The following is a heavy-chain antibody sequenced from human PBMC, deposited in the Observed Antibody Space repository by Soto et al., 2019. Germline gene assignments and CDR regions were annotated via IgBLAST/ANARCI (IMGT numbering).Heavy chain of an antibody. Sequence: GESLKISCKGSGYSFTSYWSGWVRQMPGKGLEWMGIIYPGDSDTRYSPSFQGQVTISADKSISTAYLQWSSLKASDTAMYYCARRARDYDILTGYYNGLYFNYWGQGTLVTVSS. D-gene: IGHD3-9*01. CDR3: ARRARDYDILTGYYNGLYFNY. J-gene: IGHJ4*02. CDR2: IYPGDSDT. CDR1: GYSFTSYW. V-gene: IGHV5-51*01.